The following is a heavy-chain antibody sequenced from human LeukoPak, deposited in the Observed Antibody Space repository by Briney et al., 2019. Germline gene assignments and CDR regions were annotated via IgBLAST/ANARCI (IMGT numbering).Heavy chain of an antibody. CDR2: INSDGRST. Sequence: GGYLSLSCAASGFTFSSYWMHWLRQAPGKGLVWVSRINSDGRSTSYTDSLKGRFTISRDNAKNTRYRQMNSLRAEYTTVYYCFAHRITTIAFWGQGTLVTVSS. D-gene: IGHD3-22*01. V-gene: IGHV3-74*01. J-gene: IGHJ1*01. CDR1: GFTFSSYW. CDR3: FAHRITTIAF.